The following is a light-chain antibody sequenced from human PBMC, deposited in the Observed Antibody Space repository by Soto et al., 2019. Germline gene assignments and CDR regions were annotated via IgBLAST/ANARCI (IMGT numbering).Light chain of an antibody. V-gene: IGKV1-39*01. CDR2: RAS. CDR1: QTVSTY. CDR3: QQSYSSPWT. Sequence: DIQMTQSPSSLSASVGDRDTISCRASQTVSTYLHWYHQKPGTAPRLLISRASSVRTGVPPRFSGSGSGRDFTLTISSLRPEDIGTYFCQQSYSSPWTFGPGTKVEI. J-gene: IGKJ1*01.